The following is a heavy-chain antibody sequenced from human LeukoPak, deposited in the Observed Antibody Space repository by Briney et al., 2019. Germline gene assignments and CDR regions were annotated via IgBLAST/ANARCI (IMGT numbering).Heavy chain of an antibody. V-gene: IGHV3-23*01. CDR1: GFTFSSYA. J-gene: IGHJ4*02. D-gene: IGHD6-6*01. Sequence: PGGSLRLSCAASGFTFSSYAISWVRQAPGKGLEWVSAISGSGGSTYYADSVKGRFTISRDNSKNTLYLQMNSLRAEDTAVYYCAKIGSIAARPKTGYWGQGTLVTVSS. CDR2: ISGSGGST. CDR3: AKIGSIAARPKTGY.